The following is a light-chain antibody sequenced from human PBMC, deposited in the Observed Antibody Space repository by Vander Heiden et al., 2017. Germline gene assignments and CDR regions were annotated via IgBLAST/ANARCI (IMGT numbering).Light chain of an antibody. CDR3: QQRYRTHPWT. V-gene: IGKV1-39*01. J-gene: IGKJ1*01. CDR2: AAS. Sequence: DIQLTQSPSSLSASVGDRVTITCRASQSISSYLNWYQQKPGKAPKLLIYAASSLQSGVPSRFSGSGSGTDFTRTISSLQPEDFATYYCQQRYRTHPWTLGQGTKVEIK. CDR1: QSISSY.